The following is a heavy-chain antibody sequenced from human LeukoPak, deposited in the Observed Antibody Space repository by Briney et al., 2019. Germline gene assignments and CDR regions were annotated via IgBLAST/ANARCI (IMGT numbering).Heavy chain of an antibody. J-gene: IGHJ6*02. D-gene: IGHD3/OR15-3a*01. CDR1: GYTFTNYG. Sequence: GASVKVSCKASGYTFTNYGITWVRQAPGQGLEWMGWISAYNGDTNYAQRFQGRITMTTDTSTTTAYMELRSLRSDDTAVYYCATLGDVSRLFPLISLDGMDVWGQGTTVTVSS. V-gene: IGHV1-18*01. CDR3: ATLGDVSRLFPLISLDGMDV. CDR2: ISAYNGDT.